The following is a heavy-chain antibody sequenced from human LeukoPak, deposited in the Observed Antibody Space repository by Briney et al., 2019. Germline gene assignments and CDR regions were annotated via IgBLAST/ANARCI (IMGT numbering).Heavy chain of an antibody. CDR1: GFTFSRIW. J-gene: IGHJ4*02. V-gene: IGHV3-74*01. Sequence: GGSLRLSCAAYGFTFSRIWMHWVRQPPGKGLVWVSRINTDASNTIYADSVKGRFTISRDNAKSTLFLQMSSLRAEYTAVYYFATVQSIAIPTTADYWGQGTLVTVSS. D-gene: IGHD1-26*01. CDR3: ATVQSIAIPTTADY. CDR2: INTDASNT.